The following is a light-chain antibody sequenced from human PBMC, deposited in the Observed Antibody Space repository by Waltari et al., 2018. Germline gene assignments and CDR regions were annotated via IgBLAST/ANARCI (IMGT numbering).Light chain of an antibody. Sequence: QSLLTQPPSVSGAPGQRVNISCSGGSSNLGSFHVHWYRHLPGTVPKPLIYHHTNRPSGVPDRFSGSKSGTSASLAITGLQPEDEADYYCQSYDNNGRGAVLIGGGTKLTVL. CDR3: QSYDNNGRGAVL. V-gene: IGLV1-40*01. CDR1: SSNLGSFH. J-gene: IGLJ2*01. CDR2: HHT.